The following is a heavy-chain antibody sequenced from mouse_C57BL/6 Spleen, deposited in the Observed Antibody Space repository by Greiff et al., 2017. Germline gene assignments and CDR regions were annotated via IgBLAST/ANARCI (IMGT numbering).Heavy chain of an antibody. CDR3: ARERTAQALFDD. CDR2: IYPGSGST. J-gene: IGHJ2*01. CDR1: GYTFTSYW. D-gene: IGHD3-2*02. V-gene: IGHV1-55*01. Sequence: QVQLQQPGAELVKPGASVTMSCKASGYTFTSYWITWVKQRPGQGLEWIGDIYPGSGSTNYNEKFKSKATLTVDTSSSTAYMQLSSLTSEDSAVYYCARERTAQALFDDWGQGTTLTVSS.